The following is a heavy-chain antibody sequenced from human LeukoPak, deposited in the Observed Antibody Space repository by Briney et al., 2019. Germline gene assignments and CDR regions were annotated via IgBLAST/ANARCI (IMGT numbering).Heavy chain of an antibody. CDR1: GGSISSYY. D-gene: IGHD3-9*01. CDR3: ASGYFGDAFDV. CDR2: IYYTGTT. Sequence: ASETLSLTCTVSGGSISSYYWSWIRQPPGKGLEWIGYIYYTGTTNYNPPLKSRVTISVDISKNHFSLKLSSVTAADTAVYYCASGYFGDAFDVWGQGTMVTVSS. V-gene: IGHV4-59*08. J-gene: IGHJ3*01.